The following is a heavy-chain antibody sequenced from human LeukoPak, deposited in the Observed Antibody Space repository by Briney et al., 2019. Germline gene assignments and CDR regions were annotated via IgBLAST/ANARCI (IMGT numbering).Heavy chain of an antibody. Sequence: ASVKVSCKASGCTFSSYAISWVRQAPGQGLEWMGGIIPIFGTTNYAQKFQGRVTITADESTSTAYMELISLRSEDTAVYYCASEAYSGAYWGQGTLVTVSS. V-gene: IGHV1-69*13. CDR2: IIPIFGTT. D-gene: IGHD5-12*01. CDR1: GCTFSSYA. CDR3: ASEAYSGAY. J-gene: IGHJ4*02.